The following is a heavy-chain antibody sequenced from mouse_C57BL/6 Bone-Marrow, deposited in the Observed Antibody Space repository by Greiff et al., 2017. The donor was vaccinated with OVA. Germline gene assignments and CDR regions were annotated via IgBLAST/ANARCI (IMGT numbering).Heavy chain of an antibody. CDR1: GYTFTDYY. V-gene: IGHV1-76*01. J-gene: IGHJ2*01. CDR3: ARAGTYYYGSSYYFDY. D-gene: IGHD1-1*01. CDR2: IYPGSGNT. Sequence: QVQLKESGAELVRPGASVKLSCKASGYTFTDYYINWVKQRPGQGLEWIARIYPGSGNTYYNEKFKGKATLTAEKSSSTASLQLSSLTSEDSAVYFCARAGTYYYGSSYYFDYWGQGTTLTVSS.